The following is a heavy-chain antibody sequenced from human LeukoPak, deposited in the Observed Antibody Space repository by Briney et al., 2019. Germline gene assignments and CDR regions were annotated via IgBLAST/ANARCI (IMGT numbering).Heavy chain of an antibody. Sequence: SETLSLTCAVYGGSFSGYYWSWIRQPPGKGLEWIGEINHSGSTNYNPSLKSRVTISVDTSKNQFSLKLSSVTAADTAVYYCARGTLGYCSSTSCYNWFDPWGQGTLVTVSS. D-gene: IGHD2-2*01. CDR1: GGSFSGYY. J-gene: IGHJ5*02. CDR3: ARGTLGYCSSTSCYNWFDP. V-gene: IGHV4-34*01. CDR2: INHSGST.